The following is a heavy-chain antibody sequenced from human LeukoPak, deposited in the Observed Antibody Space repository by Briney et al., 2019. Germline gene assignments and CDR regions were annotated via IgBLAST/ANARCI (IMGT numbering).Heavy chain of an antibody. CDR2: IYYSGIT. Sequence: SETLSLTCTVSGGSISSSSYYWGWIRQAPGKGLEWIGSIYYSGITYYNPSLKSRVTISVDTSKNQFSLKLSSVTAADTAVYYCARASSSRVVGGLYYYYYMDVWGKGTTVTVSS. CDR3: ARASSSRVVGGLYYYYYMDV. J-gene: IGHJ6*03. CDR1: GGSISSSSYY. D-gene: IGHD6-13*01. V-gene: IGHV4-39*01.